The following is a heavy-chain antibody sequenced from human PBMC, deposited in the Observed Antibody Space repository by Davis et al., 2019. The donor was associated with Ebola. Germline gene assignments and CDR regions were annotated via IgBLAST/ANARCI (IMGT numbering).Heavy chain of an antibody. V-gene: IGHV4-34*01. J-gene: IGHJ4*02. D-gene: IGHD4-23*01. Sequence: SETLSLTCAVYGGSFSGYYWSWIRQPPGKGLEWIGEINHSGSTNYNPSLKSRVTISVDTSKNQFPLKLSSVTAADTAVYYCARRLRWLGFDYWGQGTLVTVSS. CDR3: ARRLRWLGFDY. CDR1: GGSFSGYY. CDR2: INHSGST.